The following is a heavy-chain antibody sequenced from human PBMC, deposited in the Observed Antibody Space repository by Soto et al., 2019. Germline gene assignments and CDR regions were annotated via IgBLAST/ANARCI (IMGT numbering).Heavy chain of an antibody. Sequence: EVQLVESGGGLEQPGRSLRLSCAASGFSFDDFAMHWVRQAPGKGLEWVSGLSWNGGCIDYADSVKGRFTISRDNAKNSLYLHMSSLRVEDTALYYCVKDRDYFDSSGDFDYWGQGTLVTVSS. CDR2: LSWNGGCI. CDR1: GFSFDDFA. V-gene: IGHV3-9*01. D-gene: IGHD3-22*01. CDR3: VKDRDYFDSSGDFDY. J-gene: IGHJ4*02.